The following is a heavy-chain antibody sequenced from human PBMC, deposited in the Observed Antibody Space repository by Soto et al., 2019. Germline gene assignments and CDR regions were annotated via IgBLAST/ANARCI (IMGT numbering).Heavy chain of an antibody. J-gene: IGHJ6*02. D-gene: IGHD3-3*01. CDR1: GGSFSGYY. CDR3: ARGRYYDFWSGYPNYYYYYGMDV. Sequence: SETLSLTCAVYGGSFSGYYWSWIRQPPWKGLEWIGEINHSGSTNYNPSLKSRVTISVDTSKNQFSLKLSSVTAADTAVYYCARGRYYDFWSGYPNYYYYYGMDVWGQGTTVTVSS. CDR2: INHSGST. V-gene: IGHV4-34*01.